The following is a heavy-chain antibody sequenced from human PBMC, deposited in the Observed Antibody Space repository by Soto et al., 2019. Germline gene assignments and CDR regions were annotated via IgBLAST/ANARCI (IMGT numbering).Heavy chain of an antibody. CDR3: ARDNGTTIGYYYYYYYMDV. CDR2: ISSSGSTI. V-gene: IGHV3-11*01. Sequence: GGSLRLSCAASGFTFSDYYMSWIRQAPGKGLEWVSYISSSGSTIYYADSVKGRFTISRDNAKNSLYLQMNSLRAEDTAVYYCARDNGTTIGYYYYYYYMDVWGKGTTVTVSS. CDR1: GFTFSDYY. J-gene: IGHJ6*03. D-gene: IGHD1-1*01.